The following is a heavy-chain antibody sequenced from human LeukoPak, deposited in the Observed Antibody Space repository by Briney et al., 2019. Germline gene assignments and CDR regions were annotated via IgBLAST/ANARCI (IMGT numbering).Heavy chain of an antibody. Sequence: GGSLRLSCAASGFTFDDYGMSWVRQAPGKGLEWVSGINWNGGSTGYADSVKGRFTISRDNSKNTLYLQMNSLRTEDTAVYFCARDAWDDAFDIWGQGTMVTVSS. V-gene: IGHV3-20*04. J-gene: IGHJ3*02. D-gene: IGHD1-26*01. CDR2: INWNGGST. CDR3: ARDAWDDAFDI. CDR1: GFTFDDYG.